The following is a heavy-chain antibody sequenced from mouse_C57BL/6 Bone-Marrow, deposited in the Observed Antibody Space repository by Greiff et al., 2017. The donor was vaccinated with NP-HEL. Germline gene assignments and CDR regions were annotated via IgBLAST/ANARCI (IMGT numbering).Heavy chain of an antibody. V-gene: IGHV2-2*01. CDR2: IWSGGST. CDR1: GFSLTSYG. CDR3: ASRTGPYWYFDG. Sequence: VKLQESGPGLVQPSQSLSITCTVSGFSLTSYGVHWVRQSPGKGLEWLGVIWSGGSTDYNAAFISRLSISKDNSNSQVFFKMNSLQADDTAIYYCASRTGPYWYFDGWGTGTTVTVSS. J-gene: IGHJ1*03. D-gene: IGHD4-1*01.